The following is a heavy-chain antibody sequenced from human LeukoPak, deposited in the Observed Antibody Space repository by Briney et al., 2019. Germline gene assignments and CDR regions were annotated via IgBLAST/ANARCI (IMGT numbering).Heavy chain of an antibody. Sequence: SETQSLTCTVSGGSISSSSYYWGWIRQPPGKGLEWIGSIYYSGSTYYNPSLKSRVTISVDTSKNQFSLKLSSVTAADTAVYYCARRGYSLNWFDPWGQGTLVTVSS. CDR2: IYYSGST. CDR3: ARRGYSLNWFDP. V-gene: IGHV4-39*01. J-gene: IGHJ5*02. D-gene: IGHD5-18*01. CDR1: GGSISSSSYY.